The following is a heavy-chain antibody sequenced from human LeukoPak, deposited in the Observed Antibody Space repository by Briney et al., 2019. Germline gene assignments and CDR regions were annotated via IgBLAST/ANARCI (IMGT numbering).Heavy chain of an antibody. CDR3: AIAQNNHSYVYFGMDV. D-gene: IGHD1-26*01. V-gene: IGHV1-69*06. CDR1: GDTFDSHA. J-gene: IGHJ6*04. CDR2: IIPMYGTS. Sequence: SVKVSCKASGDTFDSHALSWVRQAPGQGLEWMGAIIPMYGTSNYAQKFQGRVAIIADKSTSTAYMELNSLTSEDTAVYYCAIAQNNHSYVYFGMDVWGKGTTVTVSS.